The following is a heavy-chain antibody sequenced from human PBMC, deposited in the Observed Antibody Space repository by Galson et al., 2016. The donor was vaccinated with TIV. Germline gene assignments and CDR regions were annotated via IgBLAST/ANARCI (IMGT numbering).Heavy chain of an antibody. CDR1: GFSLSIYS. Sequence: SLRLSCAASGFSLSIYSTNWVRQAPGKGLEWVTYISSSLSIYYADSVKGRFTISRDNANNALYLQMNSLRAEDTAVYYCARSLAAVHYYGMDVWGQGTTVTVSS. J-gene: IGHJ6*02. D-gene: IGHD6-13*01. CDR3: ARSLAAVHYYGMDV. CDR2: ISSSLSI. V-gene: IGHV3-48*01.